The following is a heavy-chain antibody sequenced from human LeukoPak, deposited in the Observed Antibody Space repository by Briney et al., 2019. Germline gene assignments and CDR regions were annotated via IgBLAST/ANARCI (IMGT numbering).Heavy chain of an antibody. Sequence: GGSLRLSCAASGFTFSSYAMHWVRQAPGKGLEWVAVISYDGSNKNYADSVKGRFTISRDNSKNTLYLQMNSLKTEDTAVYYCAREADCSSTSCYLADAFDIWGQGTMVTVSS. CDR3: AREADCSSTSCYLADAFDI. CDR2: ISYDGSNK. D-gene: IGHD2-2*01. J-gene: IGHJ3*02. CDR1: GFTFSSYA. V-gene: IGHV3-30-3*01.